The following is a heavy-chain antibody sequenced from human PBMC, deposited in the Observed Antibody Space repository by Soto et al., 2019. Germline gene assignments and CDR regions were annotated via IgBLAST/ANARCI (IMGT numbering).Heavy chain of an antibody. Sequence: GGSLRLSCAASGFTFSSYAMSWVRQAPGKGLEWVSAISGSGGSTYYADSVKGRFTISRDNSKNTLYLQMNSLRAEDAAVYYCATVEYSSSWDLDYWGQGTLVTVSS. CDR1: GFTFSSYA. V-gene: IGHV3-23*01. CDR2: ISGSGGST. J-gene: IGHJ4*02. D-gene: IGHD6-6*01. CDR3: ATVEYSSSWDLDY.